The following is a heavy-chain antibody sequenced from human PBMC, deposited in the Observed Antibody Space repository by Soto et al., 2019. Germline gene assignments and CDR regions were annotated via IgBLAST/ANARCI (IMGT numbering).Heavy chain of an antibody. CDR2: IWNGRKSE. J-gene: IGHJ4*02. Sequence: QVQLVESGGGVVQPGRSLRLSCAASGFTFSTFGMHWVRQSPGKGLEWVGVIWNGRKSEDYADSGKGRLTISRDNSRNTLYLQMNSLRAEDTARYYCVTERMNYVFDYWGQGSLVTVSS. D-gene: IGHD1-7*01. V-gene: IGHV3-33*01. CDR3: VTERMNYVFDY. CDR1: GFTFSTFG.